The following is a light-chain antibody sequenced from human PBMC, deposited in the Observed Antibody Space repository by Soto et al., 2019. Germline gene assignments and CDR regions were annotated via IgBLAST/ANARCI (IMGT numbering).Light chain of an antibody. CDR3: QQVNSYPFT. Sequence: GDRVTITCRASQDITTYLAWYQHTPGKAPKLLIYAAFTLQSGVPSRFSGSGSGTEFTLTISSLQPEDFATYYCQQVNSYPFTFGQGTRLEIK. CDR2: AAF. CDR1: QDITTY. V-gene: IGKV1-9*01. J-gene: IGKJ5*01.